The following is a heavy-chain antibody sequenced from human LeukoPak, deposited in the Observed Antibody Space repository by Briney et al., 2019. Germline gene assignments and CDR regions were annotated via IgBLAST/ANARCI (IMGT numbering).Heavy chain of an antibody. Sequence: SETLSLTCAVSVGSLSSSSDYSGWIRHPPGGGLEWIGSIYYSVSASYNAHLMCRVTISINTSKNKFSLRLSSVTAADTAVYYCARDCRFDTIGYYYQFYGMDVWGLGTAVTVSS. J-gene: IGHJ6*02. CDR2: IYYSVSA. D-gene: IGHD3-10*01. CDR3: ARDCRFDTIGYYYQFYGMDV. V-gene: IGHV4-39*02. CDR1: VGSLSSSSDY.